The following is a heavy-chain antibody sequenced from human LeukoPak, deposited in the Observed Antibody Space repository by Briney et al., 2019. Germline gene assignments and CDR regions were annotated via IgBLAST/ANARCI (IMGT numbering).Heavy chain of an antibody. Sequence: GPSVKVSWKTSRYTFTDYYMHWVSQDPGQGLEWMGRITPNFSTANYAHKFQGRVTVTTDEPTSTAYMDLSSLRSEDTAVYYCARGVWLGYYYMDVWGKGTTVTVSS. V-gene: IGHV1-69*05. CDR1: RYTFTDYY. CDR3: ARGVWLGYYYMDV. J-gene: IGHJ6*03. CDR2: ITPNFSTA. D-gene: IGHD5-24*01.